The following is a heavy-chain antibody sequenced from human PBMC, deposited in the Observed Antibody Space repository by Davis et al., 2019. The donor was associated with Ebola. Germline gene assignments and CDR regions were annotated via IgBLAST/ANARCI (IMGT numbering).Heavy chain of an antibody. D-gene: IGHD6-6*01. CDR3: TLYSSSSHFDY. J-gene: IGHJ4*02. CDR2: IRSKAYGGTT. CDR1: GFTFGDYA. Sequence: PGGSLRLSCTASGFTFGDYAMTWFRQAPGKGLEWVGFIRSKAYGGTTEYAASVKGRFTISRDDSKSIAYLQMNSLKTEDTAVYYCTLYSSSSHFDYWGQGTLVTVSS. V-gene: IGHV3-49*03.